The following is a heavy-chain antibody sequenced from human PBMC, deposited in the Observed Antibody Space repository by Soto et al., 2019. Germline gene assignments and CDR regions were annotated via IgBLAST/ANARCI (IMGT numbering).Heavy chain of an antibody. CDR1: GGSFSTSA. J-gene: IGHJ4*02. CDR2: IIPVYRTA. Sequence: QVQLVQSGAEIKKPGSSVQVSCKASGGSFSTSAMSWLRQAPGQGLEWMGGIIPVYRTANYAQKFQGKVTITADESTNTAYMDLTSLTSADTAVYFCARGSYSGEGGYTAIDSWGQGTLVTVSS. CDR3: ARGSYSGEGGYTAIDS. V-gene: IGHV1-69*01. D-gene: IGHD3-22*01.